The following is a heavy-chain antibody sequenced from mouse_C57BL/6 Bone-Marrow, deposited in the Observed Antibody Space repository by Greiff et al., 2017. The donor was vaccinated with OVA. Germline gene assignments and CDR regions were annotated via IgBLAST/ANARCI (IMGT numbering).Heavy chain of an antibody. CDR1: GYTFTSYW. J-gene: IGHJ4*01. CDR3: ARDPETYAMDY. CDR2: IDPSDSYT. Sequence: QVQLQQPGAELVRPGTSVKLSCKASGYTFTSYWMHWVKQRPGQGLEWIGVIDPSDSYTNYNQKFKGKATLTVDTSSSTAYMQLSSLTSEDSAVYYCARDPETYAMDYWGQGTSVTVSS. V-gene: IGHV1-59*01.